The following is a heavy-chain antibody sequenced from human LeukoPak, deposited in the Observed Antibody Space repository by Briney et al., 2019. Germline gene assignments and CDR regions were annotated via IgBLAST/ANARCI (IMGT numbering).Heavy chain of an antibody. V-gene: IGHV3-7*01. CDR1: GFTFTSYW. D-gene: IGHD1-1*01. CDR3: AREGTGNHDY. CDR2: INQDGSEK. Sequence: PGGSLRLSCAAAGFTFTSYWMTWVSKAPGKGQEWVANINQDGSEKYYVDSVKGRFTIFRDNAKNSLCLQMNSLRADDTAVYYCAREGTGNHDYWGQGTLVTVSS. J-gene: IGHJ4*02.